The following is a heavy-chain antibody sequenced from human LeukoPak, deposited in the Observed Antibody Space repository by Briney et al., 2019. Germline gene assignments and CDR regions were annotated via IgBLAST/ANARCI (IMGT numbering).Heavy chain of an antibody. D-gene: IGHD5-24*01. J-gene: IGHJ4*02. CDR1: GGSISSYY. V-gene: IGHV4-59*05. Sequence: SETLSLTCTVSGGSISSYYWSWIRQPPGKGLEWIGSIYYSGSTYYNPSLKSRVTISVDTSKNQFSLKLSSVTAADTAVYYCARASSSDGYTDYWGQGTLVTVSS. CDR3: ARASSSDGYTDY. CDR2: IYYSGST.